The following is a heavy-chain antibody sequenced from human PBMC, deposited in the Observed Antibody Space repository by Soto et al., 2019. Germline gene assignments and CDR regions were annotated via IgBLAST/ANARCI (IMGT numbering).Heavy chain of an antibody. V-gene: IGHV3-30-3*01. Sequence: GGSLRLSCAASGFTFSSYAMHWVRQAPGKGLEWVAVISYDGSNKYYADSVKGRFTISRDNSKNTLYLQMNSLRAEDTAVYYCARDSWALRSPPGYWGQRTLVTVSA. D-gene: IGHD5-12*01. CDR3: ARDSWALRSPPGY. CDR1: GFTFSSYA. CDR2: ISYDGSNK. J-gene: IGHJ4*02.